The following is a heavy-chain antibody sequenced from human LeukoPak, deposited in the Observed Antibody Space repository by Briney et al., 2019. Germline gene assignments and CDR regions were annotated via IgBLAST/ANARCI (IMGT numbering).Heavy chain of an antibody. Sequence: PGGSLRLSCAASGFTFDDYAMHWVRRAPGKGLERVSGISWNSGSIGYADSVKGRFTISRDNAKNSLYLQMNSLRAEDTALYYCAKVRVYFDWVGAFDIWGQGTMVTVSS. CDR1: GFTFDDYA. J-gene: IGHJ3*02. CDR2: ISWNSGSI. CDR3: AKVRVYFDWVGAFDI. V-gene: IGHV3-9*01. D-gene: IGHD3-9*01.